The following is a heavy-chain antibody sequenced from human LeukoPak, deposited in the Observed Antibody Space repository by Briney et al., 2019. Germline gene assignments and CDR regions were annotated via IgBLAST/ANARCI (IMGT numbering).Heavy chain of an antibody. Sequence: SETLSLTCTVSGGSISSSSYYRGWIRQPPGKGLEWIGSIYYSGSTYYNPSLKSRVTISVDTSKNQFSLKLSSVTAADTAVYYCARLMIVVVPAAIAEPDYWGQGTLVTVSS. D-gene: IGHD2-2*01. CDR2: IYYSGST. CDR1: GGSISSSSYY. V-gene: IGHV4-39*01. J-gene: IGHJ4*02. CDR3: ARLMIVVVPAAIAEPDY.